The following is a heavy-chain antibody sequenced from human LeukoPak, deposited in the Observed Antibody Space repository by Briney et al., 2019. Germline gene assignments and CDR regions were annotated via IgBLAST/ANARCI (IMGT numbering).Heavy chain of an antibody. CDR3: AREWVGTTRQTDY. V-gene: IGHV3-7*01. CDR2: IKQDGSEQ. D-gene: IGHD1-26*01. J-gene: IGHJ4*02. CDR1: GFTFSSYW. Sequence: GGSLRLSCAASGFTFSSYWMSWVRQAPGKGLEWVANIKQDGSEQYYVDSVKGRFTISRDNAKNSLYLQMNSLRAEDTALYYCAREWVGTTRQTDYWGQGDLVTVSS.